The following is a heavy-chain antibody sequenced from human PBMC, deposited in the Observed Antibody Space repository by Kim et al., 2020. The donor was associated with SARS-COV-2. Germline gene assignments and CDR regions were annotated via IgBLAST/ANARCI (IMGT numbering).Heavy chain of an antibody. D-gene: IGHD3-9*01. CDR2: IYHSGST. CDR1: GGSISSSNW. V-gene: IGHV4-4*02. CDR3: ARLRYFDWLLVGNYYYYYGMDV. Sequence: SETLSLTCAVSGGSISSSNWWSWVRQPPGKGLEWIGEIYHSGSTNYNPSLKSRVTISVDKSKNQFSLKLSSVTAADTAVYYCARLRYFDWLLVGNYYYYYGMDVWGQGTTVTVSS. J-gene: IGHJ6*02.